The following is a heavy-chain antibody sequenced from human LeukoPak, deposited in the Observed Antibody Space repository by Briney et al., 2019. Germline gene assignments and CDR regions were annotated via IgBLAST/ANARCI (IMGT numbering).Heavy chain of an antibody. V-gene: IGHV4-39*07. J-gene: IGHJ3*02. Sequence: SETLSLTCTVSGGSISSSSYYWGWIRQPPGKGLEWIGSIYYSGSTYYNPSLKSRVTISVDTSKNQFSLQLSSVTAADTAVYYCARDISPYGSGRGAFDIWGQGTMVTVSS. CDR2: IYYSGST. D-gene: IGHD3-10*01. CDR3: ARDISPYGSGRGAFDI. CDR1: GGSISSSSYY.